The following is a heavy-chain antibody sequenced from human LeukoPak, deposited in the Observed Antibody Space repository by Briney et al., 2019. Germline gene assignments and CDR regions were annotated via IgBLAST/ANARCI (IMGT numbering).Heavy chain of an antibody. V-gene: IGHV4-34*01. CDR3: AKGLTVTTS. D-gene: IGHD4-17*01. CDR2: IYHSGST. Sequence: GSLRLSCAASGFTFSDYYMSWIRQAPGKGLEWIGEIYHSGSTNYNPSLKSRVTISVDKSKNQFSLKLSSVTAADTAVYYCAKGLTVTTSWGQGTLVTVSS. J-gene: IGHJ5*02. CDR1: GFTFSDYY.